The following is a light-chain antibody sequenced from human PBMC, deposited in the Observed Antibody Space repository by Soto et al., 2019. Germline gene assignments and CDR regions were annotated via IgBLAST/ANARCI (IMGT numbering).Light chain of an antibody. J-gene: IGKJ1*01. CDR3: QQYNSYSPWT. Sequence: DIQMTQSLPTLSASLGARVTTLCGASQSISSWLAWYQQKPGKAPKLLIYDASSLESGVPSRFSGSGSGTEFTLTISSLQPDDFATYYCQQYNSYSPWTFGQGTKVEIK. CDR2: DAS. CDR1: QSISSW. V-gene: IGKV1-5*02.